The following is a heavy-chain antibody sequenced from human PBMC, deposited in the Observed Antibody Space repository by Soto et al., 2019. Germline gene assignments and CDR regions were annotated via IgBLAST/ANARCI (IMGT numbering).Heavy chain of an antibody. CDR3: ARGWATAAGTGDN. J-gene: IGHJ4*02. V-gene: IGHV3-7*01. CDR1: GFSFSNYW. D-gene: IGHD6-19*01. CDR2: IKQDGSET. Sequence: ELQLVESGGGLVQPGGSLRLSCVVSGFSFSNYWMSWVRQAPGKGLEWVANIKQDGSETYYVDSVKGRFTISRDNAENSLYLQMTSLRGAATAVYYCARGWATAAGTGDNWGQGALVIVSS.